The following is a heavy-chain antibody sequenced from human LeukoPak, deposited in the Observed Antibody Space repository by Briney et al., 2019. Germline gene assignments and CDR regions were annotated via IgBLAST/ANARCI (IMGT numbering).Heavy chain of an antibody. D-gene: IGHD3-22*01. CDR2: INPNSGGT. J-gene: IGHJ4*02. CDR3: ARGGEAADENIDYYDSSGYIDY. V-gene: IGHV1-2*06. Sequence: GASVKVSCKASGGTFSSYAISWVRQAPGQGLEWMGRINPNSGGTNYAQKFQGRVTMTRDTSISTAYMELSRLRSDDTAVYYCARGGEAADENIDYYDSSGYIDYWGQGTLVTVSS. CDR1: GGTFSSYA.